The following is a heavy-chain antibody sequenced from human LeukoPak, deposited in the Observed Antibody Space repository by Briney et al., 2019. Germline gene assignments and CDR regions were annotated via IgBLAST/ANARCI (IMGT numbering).Heavy chain of an antibody. CDR3: ARDATYYGSGSYYQGFDP. D-gene: IGHD3-10*01. Sequence: PSETLSLTCAVYGGSFSGYYWSWIRQPPGKGLEWIGEINHSGSTNYNPSLKSRVTISVDTSKNQFSLKLSSVTAADTAVYYCARDATYYGSGSYYQGFDPWGQGTLVTVSS. CDR1: GGSFSGYY. CDR2: INHSGST. V-gene: IGHV4-34*01. J-gene: IGHJ5*02.